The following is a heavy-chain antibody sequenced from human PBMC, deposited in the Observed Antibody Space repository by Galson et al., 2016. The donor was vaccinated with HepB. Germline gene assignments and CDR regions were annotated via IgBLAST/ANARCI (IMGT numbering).Heavy chain of an antibody. CDR2: FDPEDDET. V-gene: IGHV1-24*01. Sequence: SVKVSCKVSGYTLTELSMHWVRQAPGKGLEWMGGFDPEDDETIYAQKFQGRVTMTEDTSTDTAYMELSSLRSEDTAVYYCSTWERSSSSWYEGIDYWGQGTLVTVSS. CDR1: GYTLTELS. D-gene: IGHD6-13*01. CDR3: STWERSSSSWYEGIDY. J-gene: IGHJ4*02.